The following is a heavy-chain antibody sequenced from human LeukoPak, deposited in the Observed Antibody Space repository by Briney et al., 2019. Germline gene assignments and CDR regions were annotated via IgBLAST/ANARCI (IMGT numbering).Heavy chain of an antibody. Sequence: ASVKVSCKASGYTFTSYYMHWVRQAPGQGLEWMGIINPNSGGTNYAQKFQGRVTMTRDTSISTAYMELSRLRSDDTAVYYCARPLYSSSWYPWFDPWGQGTLVTVSS. CDR3: ARPLYSSSWYPWFDP. V-gene: IGHV1-2*02. CDR1: GYTFTSYY. D-gene: IGHD6-13*01. CDR2: INPNSGGT. J-gene: IGHJ5*02.